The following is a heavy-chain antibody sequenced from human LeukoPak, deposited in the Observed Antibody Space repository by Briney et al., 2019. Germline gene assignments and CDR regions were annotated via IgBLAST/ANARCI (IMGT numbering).Heavy chain of an antibody. CDR3: SSAPHSGSYGAYYYYYMDV. Sequence: GGSLRLSCAASGFTFSSYWMSWVRQAPGKGLEWVANIKQYGSGKYYVDAVKGRFTISRDNAKNSLYLQMNSLISEDTAIYYFSSAPHSGSYGAYYYYYMDVWGKGSPVTISS. CDR1: GFTFSSYW. J-gene: IGHJ6*03. D-gene: IGHD1-26*01. V-gene: IGHV3-7*01. CDR2: IKQYGSGK.